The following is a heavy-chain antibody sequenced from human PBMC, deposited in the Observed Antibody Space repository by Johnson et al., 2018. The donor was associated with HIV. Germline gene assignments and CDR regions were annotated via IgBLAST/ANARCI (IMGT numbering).Heavy chain of an antibody. V-gene: IGHV3-7*01. CDR3: AKRGDLYDSTASFDAFEV. Sequence: VQLVESGGGLVQPGGSLRLSCAASGFTVSSNYMSWVRQAPGKGLEWVANIKQDGSEKYYVDSVKGRFTISRDNSKNTLYLQMNSLRAEDTAVYYCAKRGDLYDSTASFDAFEVWGQGTMVTVSS. J-gene: IGHJ3*01. CDR2: IKQDGSEK. D-gene: IGHD5/OR15-5a*01. CDR1: GFTVSSNY.